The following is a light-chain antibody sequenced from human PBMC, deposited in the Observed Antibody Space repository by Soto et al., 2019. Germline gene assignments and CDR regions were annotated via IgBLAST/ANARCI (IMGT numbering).Light chain of an antibody. Sequence: EMGLTQSPATLSLSPGERATLSCRASQRGNNYLAWYQQSPGQAPRLLIYDAFNRATCIPASFSRSGSGTDFTLTISILEPKDFAVYYCQHRNSMPFSFDTGTKVDIE. J-gene: IGKJ3*01. CDR1: QRGNNY. CDR3: QHRNSMPFS. CDR2: DAF. V-gene: IGKV3-11*01.